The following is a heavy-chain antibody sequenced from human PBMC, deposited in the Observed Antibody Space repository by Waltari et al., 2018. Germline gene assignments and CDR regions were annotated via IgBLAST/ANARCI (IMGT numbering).Heavy chain of an antibody. Sequence: EVQLVQSGAEVKRPGESLKISCQTSGYSFTSSWINWVRQMPGKRLEWMGSSYPGNSDRKYNPAIQGHVTVSADKSINTTYLQWSSLKASDTATYYCGKAYDDGYYFYNLDSWGQGVVVTVSS. CDR2: SYPGNSDR. CDR1: GYSFTSSW. V-gene: IGHV5-51*01. CDR3: GKAYDDGYYFYNLDS. J-gene: IGHJ4*03. D-gene: IGHD4-17*01.